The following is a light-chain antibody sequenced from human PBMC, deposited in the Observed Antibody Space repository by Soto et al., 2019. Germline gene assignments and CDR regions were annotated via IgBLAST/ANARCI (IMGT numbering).Light chain of an antibody. CDR2: SNN. Sequence: QSALTQPTPTSGTPGQRVTLSCSGSSSNIGSNTVNWYQQLPGTAPKLLIYSNNQRPSGVPDRFSGSKSGTSASLAISGLQSEDEADYYCAAWDDSLNGRVFGTGTKVTVL. CDR3: AAWDDSLNGRV. CDR1: SSNIGSNT. V-gene: IGLV1-44*01. J-gene: IGLJ1*01.